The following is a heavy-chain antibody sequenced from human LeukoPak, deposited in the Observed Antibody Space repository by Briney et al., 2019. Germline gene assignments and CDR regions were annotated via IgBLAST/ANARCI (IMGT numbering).Heavy chain of an antibody. CDR3: ARDSPLLTV. CDR2: VNGSGVVT. J-gene: IGHJ4*02. D-gene: IGHD3-9*01. V-gene: IGHV3-23*01. Sequence: PGGSLRLSCAASGFTFSNNAMSWVRQAPGKGLEWVSAVNGSGVVTHYAASVRGRFTISRDNSKSTLYLQMNSLRAEDTATYYCARDSPLLTVWGQGTLVTVSS. CDR1: GFTFSNNA.